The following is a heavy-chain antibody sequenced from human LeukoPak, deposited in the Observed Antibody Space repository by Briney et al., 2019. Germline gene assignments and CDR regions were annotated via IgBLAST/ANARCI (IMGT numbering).Heavy chain of an antibody. Sequence: RGSLRLSCSASGFTFSTYAMHWVRQAPGKGLEYVSSITSDGGSTYYADSVKGRFTISRDNSKNTLYLQVNSLRAEDTALYYCVKDQSGSGSWWGQGTLVTVSS. J-gene: IGHJ4*02. V-gene: IGHV3-64D*06. CDR3: VKDQSGSGSW. CDR1: GFTFSTYA. D-gene: IGHD3-10*01. CDR2: ITSDGGST.